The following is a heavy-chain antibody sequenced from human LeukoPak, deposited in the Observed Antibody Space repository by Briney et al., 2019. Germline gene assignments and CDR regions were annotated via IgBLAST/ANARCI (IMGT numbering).Heavy chain of an antibody. CDR2: ISYHARDQ. CDR3: AAQPCINGICYLDS. CDR1: GFTFSDHA. D-gene: IGHD2-8*01. V-gene: IGHV3-30*04. Sequence: GRSLRLSCTASGFTFSDHAMHWVRQAPGKGLEWVTVISYHARDQFYADSVKGRFTVSRDNSRNTLYLQMNSLGAEDSAVYYCAAQPCINGICYLDSWGPGNPGHRLL. J-gene: IGHJ4*02.